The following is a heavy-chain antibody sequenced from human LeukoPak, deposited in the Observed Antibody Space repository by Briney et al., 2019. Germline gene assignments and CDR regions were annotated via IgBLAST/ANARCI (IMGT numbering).Heavy chain of an antibody. V-gene: IGHV3-21*01. D-gene: IGHD2-15*01. CDR1: GFTFSSYS. J-gene: IGHJ4*02. CDR3: ARDGEVVFDY. Sequence: PGGSLRLSCAASGFTFSSYSMTWVRQAPGKGLEWVSSISSSSSYIYYADSVKGRFTISRDNAKNSLYLQMNSLRAEDTAVYYCARDGEVVFDYRGQGTLVTVSS. CDR2: ISSSSSYI.